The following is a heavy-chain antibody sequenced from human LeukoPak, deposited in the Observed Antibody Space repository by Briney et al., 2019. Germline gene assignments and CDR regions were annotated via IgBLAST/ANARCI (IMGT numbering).Heavy chain of an antibody. V-gene: IGHV3-7*01. D-gene: IGHD3-16*01. CDR1: GFTFSSFW. Sequence: GGSLRLSCAASGFTFSSFWMSWVRQAPGKGLEWVANIKQDGSERYYVDFVKGRFTISRDNDRNSLYLQMNSLRAEDTAVYYCARRRLYYFDYWGQGTLVTVSS. J-gene: IGHJ4*02. CDR2: IKQDGSER. CDR3: ARRRLYYFDY.